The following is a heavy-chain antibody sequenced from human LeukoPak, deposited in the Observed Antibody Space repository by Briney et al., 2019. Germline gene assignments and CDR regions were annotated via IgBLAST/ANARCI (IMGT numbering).Heavy chain of an antibody. D-gene: IGHD5-18*01. J-gene: IGHJ4*02. CDR2: FDPEDGET. V-gene: IGHV1-24*01. CDR3: ATGDTAMEPFDY. Sequence: ASVKVSCKVSGYTLTELSMHWVRQAPGKGLEWMGGFDPEDGETIYAQKFQGRVTMTEDTSTDTAYMELGSLRSEDTAVYYCATGDTAMEPFDYWGQGTLVTVSS. CDR1: GYTLTELS.